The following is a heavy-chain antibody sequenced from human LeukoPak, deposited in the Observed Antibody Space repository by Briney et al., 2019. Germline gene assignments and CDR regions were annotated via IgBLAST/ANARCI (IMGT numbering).Heavy chain of an antibody. Sequence: SETLSLTCAVYGGSFSGYYWSWIRQPPGKGLEWIGEINHSGSTNHDPSLKSRVTISVDTSKNQFSLKLSSVTAADTAVYYCARQNFWSGYVDYWGQGTLVTVSS. J-gene: IGHJ4*02. CDR3: ARQNFWSGYVDY. V-gene: IGHV4-34*01. CDR2: INHSGST. CDR1: GGSFSGYY. D-gene: IGHD3-3*01.